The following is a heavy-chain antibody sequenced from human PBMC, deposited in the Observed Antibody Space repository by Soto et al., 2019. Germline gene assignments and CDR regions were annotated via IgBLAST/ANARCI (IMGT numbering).Heavy chain of an antibody. CDR2: IGLSGDTI. CDR1: GFSFTNYE. V-gene: IGHV3-48*03. Sequence: GGSLRLSCAVSGFSFTNYEMNWVRQAPGKGLEWIAYIGLSGDTIYYADSVKGRFTISRDHAKNSLELQMNSLRADDTALYYCARESFSASPNFFDYWGRGTQVTVSS. D-gene: IGHD3-16*01. J-gene: IGHJ4*02. CDR3: ARESFSASPNFFDY.